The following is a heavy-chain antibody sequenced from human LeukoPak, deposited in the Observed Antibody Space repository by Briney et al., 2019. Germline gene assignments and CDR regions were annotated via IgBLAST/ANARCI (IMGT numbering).Heavy chain of an antibody. CDR2: IYYSGST. CDR3: ASSVVPAAYYFDH. Sequence: SQTLSLTCTVSGGSISSGGYYWSWIRQHPGKGLEWIGYIYYSGSTYYNPSLKSRVTISVDTSKNQFSLKLSSVTAADTAVYYCASSVVPAAYYFDHWGQGTLVTVSS. V-gene: IGHV4-31*03. D-gene: IGHD2-2*01. J-gene: IGHJ4*02. CDR1: GGSISSGGYY.